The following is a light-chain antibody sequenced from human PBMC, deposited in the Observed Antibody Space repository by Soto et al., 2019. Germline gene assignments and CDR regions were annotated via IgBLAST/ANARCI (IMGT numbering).Light chain of an antibody. CDR3: SSYTTSSTLNVV. CDR2: EVS. CDR1: SSDIGTYNY. J-gene: IGLJ2*01. Sequence: QSALTQPASVSGSPGQSITISCTGTSSDIGTYNYVSWYQQHPGKAPKLMIYEVSNRPSGVSNRFSGSKSGNMASLTISGLQAEDEADYYCSSYTTSSTLNVVFGGGTKLTVL. V-gene: IGLV2-14*01.